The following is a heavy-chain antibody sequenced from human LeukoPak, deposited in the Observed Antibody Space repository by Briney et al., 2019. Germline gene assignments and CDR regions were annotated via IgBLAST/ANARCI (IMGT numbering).Heavy chain of an antibody. CDR2: ISYDGSNK. CDR3: AKDPNDILTGYFNYFDY. Sequence: TGGSLRLSCAASGFTFSSYGMHWVRQAPGKGLEWVAVISYDGSNKYYADSVKGRFTISRDNSKNTLYLQMNSLRAEDTAVYYCAKDPNDILTGYFNYFDYWGQGTLVTVSS. CDR1: GFTFSSYG. V-gene: IGHV3-30*18. J-gene: IGHJ4*02. D-gene: IGHD3-9*01.